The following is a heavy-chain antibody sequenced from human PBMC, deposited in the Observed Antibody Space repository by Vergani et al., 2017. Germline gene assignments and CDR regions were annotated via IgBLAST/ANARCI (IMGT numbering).Heavy chain of an antibody. CDR3: TRALYDFWSGYYSRDAFDI. Sequence: QVQLVESGGGVVQPGRSLRLSCAASGFTFSSYVMHWVRQAPGKGLEWVAVIWYDGSNKYFADSLRGRFTISRDNSKNTLYLQMNSRRAEDTAVYYCTRALYDFWSGYYSRDAFDIWGQGTMVTVSS. J-gene: IGHJ3*02. V-gene: IGHV3-33*01. CDR2: IWYDGSNK. CDR1: GFTFSSYV. D-gene: IGHD3-3*01.